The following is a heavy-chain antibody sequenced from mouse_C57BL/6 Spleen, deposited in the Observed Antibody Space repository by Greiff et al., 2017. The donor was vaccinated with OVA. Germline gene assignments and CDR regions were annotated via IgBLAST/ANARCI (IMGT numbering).Heavy chain of an antibody. J-gene: IGHJ4*01. V-gene: IGHV1-64*01. CDR3: AAHSNYYAMDY. D-gene: IGHD2-5*01. Sequence: QVQLQQPGAELVKPGASVKLSCKASGYTFTSYWMHWVKQRPGQGLEWIGMIHPNSGSTNYNEKIKSKATLTVDKSSSTAYMQLSSLTSEDSAVYYCAAHSNYYAMDYWGQGTSVTVSS. CDR1: GYTFTSYW. CDR2: IHPNSGST.